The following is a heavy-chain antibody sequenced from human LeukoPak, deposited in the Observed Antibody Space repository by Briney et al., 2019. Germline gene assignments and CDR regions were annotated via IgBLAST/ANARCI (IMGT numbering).Heavy chain of an antibody. CDR1: GFTFSSYE. V-gene: IGHV3-48*03. D-gene: IGHD2-21*01. CDR3: AGISILWDNWFDP. Sequence: SGGSLSLSCAASGFTFSSYEMNWVRQAPGKGLEWVSYISSSGSTIYYADSVKGRFTISRDNAKNSLYLQMNSLRAEDTAVYYCAGISILWDNWFDPWGQGTLVTVSS. J-gene: IGHJ5*02. CDR2: ISSSGSTI.